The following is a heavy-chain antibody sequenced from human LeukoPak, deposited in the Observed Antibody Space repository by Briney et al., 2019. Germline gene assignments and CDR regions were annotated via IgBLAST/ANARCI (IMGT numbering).Heavy chain of an antibody. J-gene: IGHJ4*02. CDR3: ASGSPPDY. V-gene: IGHV3-53*01. D-gene: IGHD1-26*01. CDR1: GFTVSSNL. Sequence: GGSLRLSCAASGFTVSSNLMSRVRQAPGRGLEWVSLIYSGGGTYHADSVKGRFTISRDNSKNTLYLQMNSLRAEDTAVYYCASGSPPDYWGQGTLVTVSS. CDR2: IYSGGGT.